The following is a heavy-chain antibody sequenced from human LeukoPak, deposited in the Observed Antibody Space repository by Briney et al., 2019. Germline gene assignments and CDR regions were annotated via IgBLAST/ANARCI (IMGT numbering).Heavy chain of an antibody. J-gene: IGHJ4*02. CDR1: GFTFSSYG. D-gene: IGHD1-14*01. Sequence: GGTLRLSCAASGFTFSSYGMNWVRQAPGKGLEWVSAISGSGGNTYYADSVKGRFTISRDNSKNTLYLQMNSLRAEDTALYYCAKPAKTDYADYWGQGTLVTVSS. V-gene: IGHV3-23*01. CDR3: AKPAKTDYADY. CDR2: ISGSGGNT.